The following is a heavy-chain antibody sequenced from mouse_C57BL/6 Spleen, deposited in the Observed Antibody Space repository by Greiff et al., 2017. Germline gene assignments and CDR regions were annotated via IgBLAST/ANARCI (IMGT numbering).Heavy chain of an antibody. Sequence: VQLQQPGAELVKPGASVKLSCKASGYTFTSYWMHWVKQRPGQGLEWIGMIHPNSGSTNYNEKFKSKATLTVDKSSSTAYMQLSSLTSEDSAVYYCARGDYSNYGYYFDYWGQGTTLTVSS. V-gene: IGHV1-64*01. CDR1: GYTFTSYW. CDR2: IHPNSGST. D-gene: IGHD2-5*01. J-gene: IGHJ2*01. CDR3: ARGDYSNYGYYFDY.